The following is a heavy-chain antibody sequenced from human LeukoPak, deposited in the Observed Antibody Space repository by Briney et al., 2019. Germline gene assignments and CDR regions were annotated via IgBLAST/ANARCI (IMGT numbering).Heavy chain of an antibody. CDR2: ISGSDTST. D-gene: IGHD2-8*01. V-gene: IGHV3-23*01. Sequence: GGSLRLSCAASGFTFSSYVMSWVRQAPGKGLEWVSTISGSDTSTYYADSVKGRFTISRDISKNTLYLQMNSLRAEDTAIYYCAKPIGAVNAIPRGLGYWGQGTLVTVSS. J-gene: IGHJ4*02. CDR1: GFTFSSYV. CDR3: AKPIGAVNAIPRGLGY.